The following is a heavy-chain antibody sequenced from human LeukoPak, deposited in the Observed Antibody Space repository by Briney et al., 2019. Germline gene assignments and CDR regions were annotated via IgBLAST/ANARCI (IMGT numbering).Heavy chain of an antibody. V-gene: IGHV4-4*02. Sequence: SETLSLTCAVSGGSISSSNWWNWVRQPPGKGLEWIGQIYHSGSTNYNPSLKTRVTISVDKSKSQFSLNLTSVTAADTAVYYCAREPRRSGTEIGAFDIWGRGTMVTVS. CDR1: GGSISSSNW. D-gene: IGHD1-1*01. CDR3: AREPRRSGTEIGAFDI. CDR2: IYHSGST. J-gene: IGHJ3*02.